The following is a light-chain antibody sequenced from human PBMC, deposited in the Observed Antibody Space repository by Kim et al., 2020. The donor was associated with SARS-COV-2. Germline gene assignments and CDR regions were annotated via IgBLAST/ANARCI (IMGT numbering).Light chain of an antibody. CDR1: QSVSSN. CDR3: QQYNNWPRT. CDR2: GAS. J-gene: IGKJ1*01. V-gene: IGKV3-15*01. Sequence: EIVMTQSPANLSVSPGERATLSCRASQSVSSNLAWYQQKPGQAPRLLIYGASTRATGIPARFSGSGSGTELTLTISSLQSEDFAVYYCQQYNNWPRTFGQGTKVDIK.